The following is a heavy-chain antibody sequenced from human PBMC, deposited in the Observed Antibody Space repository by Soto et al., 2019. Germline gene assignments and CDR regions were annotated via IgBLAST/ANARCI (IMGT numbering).Heavy chain of an antibody. D-gene: IGHD6-13*01. CDR1: GFTFSDYY. CDR3: ARAVAAAGYYYYYYYYMDL. Sequence: QVQLVESGGGLVKPGGSLRLSCAASGFTFSDYYMNWIHQAPGKGLEWVSYISSSGSTIYYADSVKGRFTISRDNAKNSLDLQMNSLRAEDTAVYYCARAVAAAGYYYYYYYYMDLWGKGTTVTVSS. J-gene: IGHJ6*03. CDR2: ISSSGSTI. V-gene: IGHV3-11*01.